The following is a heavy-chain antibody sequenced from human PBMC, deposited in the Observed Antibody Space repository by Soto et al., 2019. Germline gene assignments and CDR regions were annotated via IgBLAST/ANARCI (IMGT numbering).Heavy chain of an antibody. V-gene: IGHV4-61*01. Sequence: SETLSLTCTVSGSSVDSGSYYWTWIRQPPGMGLEWIGNIFYSGTTNYNASLKSRVTMSLDTSKNQFSLQLSSVTAADTAMYYCARVSIPYYYHTSAHFDYWGQGTLVTVSS. CDR3: ARVSIPYYYHTSAHFDY. J-gene: IGHJ4*02. CDR2: IFYSGTT. D-gene: IGHD3-22*01. CDR1: GSSVDSGSYY.